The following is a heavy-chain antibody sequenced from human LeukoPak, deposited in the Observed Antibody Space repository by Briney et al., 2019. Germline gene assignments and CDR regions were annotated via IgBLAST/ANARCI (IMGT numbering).Heavy chain of an antibody. J-gene: IGHJ6*03. D-gene: IGHD3-10*01. CDR3: ARVDRGVILYYYYMDV. CDR2: INHSGST. Sequence: SETLSLTCAVYGGSFSGYYWSWIRQPPGKGLEWIGEINHSGSTNYNPPLKSRVTISVDTSKNQFPLKLSSVTAADTAVYYCARVDRGVILYYYYMDVWGKGTTVTVSS. CDR1: GGSFSGYY. V-gene: IGHV4-34*01.